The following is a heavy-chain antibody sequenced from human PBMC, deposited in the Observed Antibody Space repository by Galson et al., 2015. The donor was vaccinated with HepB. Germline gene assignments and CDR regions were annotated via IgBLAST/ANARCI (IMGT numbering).Heavy chain of an antibody. J-gene: IGHJ5*02. CDR2: INPNGGST. Sequence: SVKVSCKASGYTFTRYYIHWVRQAPGQGLEWMGIINPNGGSTSYAQKFQGRVTMTRDTSTSTVYMELSSLRSEDTAVYYCARGRRSGVTGYWFDPWGQGTLVTVPS. V-gene: IGHV1-46*01. CDR3: ARGRRSGVTGYWFDP. CDR1: GYTFTRYY. D-gene: IGHD3-10*01.